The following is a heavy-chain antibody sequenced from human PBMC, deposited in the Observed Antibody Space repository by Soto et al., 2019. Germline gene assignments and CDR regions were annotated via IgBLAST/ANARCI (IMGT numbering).Heavy chain of an antibody. D-gene: IGHD6-13*01. CDR1: GGSISSSNW. CDR3: AIGFSYSSSCDLYYFDY. CDR2: IYHSGST. Sequence: SETLSLTCTVSGGSISSSNWWSWVRQPPGKGLEWIGEIYHSGSTNYNPSLKSRVTISVDKSKNQFSLELSSVTAADTAVYYFAIGFSYSSSCDLYYFDYWGQGTLVTVS. J-gene: IGHJ4*02. V-gene: IGHV4-4*02.